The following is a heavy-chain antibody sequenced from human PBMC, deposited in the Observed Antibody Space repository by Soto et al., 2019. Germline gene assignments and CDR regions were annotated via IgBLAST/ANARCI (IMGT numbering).Heavy chain of an antibody. J-gene: IGHJ5*02. CDR3: ARTSTALFGEWAQNWFDP. CDR2: ISAYNGNT. V-gene: IGHV1-18*01. CDR1: GYTFTSYG. D-gene: IGHD3-10*02. Sequence: ASVKVSCKASGYTFTSYGISWVRQAPGQGLEWMGWISAYNGNTNYAQKLQGRVTMTTDTSTSTAYMELRSLRSDDTAVYYCARTSTALFGEWAQNWFDPWGQGTLVTVSS.